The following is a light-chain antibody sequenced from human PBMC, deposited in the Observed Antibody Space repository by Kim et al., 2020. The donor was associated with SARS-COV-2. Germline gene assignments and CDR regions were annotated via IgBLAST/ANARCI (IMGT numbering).Light chain of an antibody. CDR3: QSYDTNSRV. V-gene: IGLV6-57*03. J-gene: IGLJ2*01. CDR2: ENK. Sequence: LTQPHSMSESPGKTVTISCTRSSDSIASNYVQWYQQRPGSAPTNVIFENKKRPPGVPDRFSDSIDSSSNSASLIISGLTAEDEADYRCQSYDTNSRVFGGGTQLTVL. CDR1: SDSIASNY.